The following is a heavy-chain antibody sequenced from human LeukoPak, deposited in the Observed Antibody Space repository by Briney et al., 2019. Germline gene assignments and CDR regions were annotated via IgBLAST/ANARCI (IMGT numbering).Heavy chain of an antibody. Sequence: PGGSLRLSCAASGFTFSNYNMNWVRQAPGKGLEWVSYISSSGSTIYYADSVKGRFTISRDNSKNTLYLQMNSLRAEDTAVYYCAKPRDYYGPFAYWGQGTLVTVSS. J-gene: IGHJ4*02. V-gene: IGHV3-48*01. D-gene: IGHD3-10*01. CDR1: GFTFSNYN. CDR2: ISSSGSTI. CDR3: AKPRDYYGPFAY.